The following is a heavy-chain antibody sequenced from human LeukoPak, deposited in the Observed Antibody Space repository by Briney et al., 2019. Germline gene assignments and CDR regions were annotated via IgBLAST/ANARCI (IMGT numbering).Heavy chain of an antibody. J-gene: IGHJ4*02. D-gene: IGHD3-10*01. CDR1: GYTFTELS. CDR3: ATNYYGSGSYSSFDY. V-gene: IGHV1-24*01. Sequence: GASVKVSCKVSGYTFTELSMHWVRQAPGKGLEWMGGFDPEDGETIYAQKFQGRVTMTEDTSTDTAYMELSSLRSEDTAVYYCATNYYGSGSYSSFDYWGQGTLVTVSS. CDR2: FDPEDGET.